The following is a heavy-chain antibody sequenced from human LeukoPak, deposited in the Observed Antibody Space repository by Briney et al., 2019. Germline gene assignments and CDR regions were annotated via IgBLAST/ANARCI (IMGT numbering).Heavy chain of an antibody. D-gene: IGHD2-2*01. CDR2: MYSSPYI. CDR1: GFSFSSHS. V-gene: IGHV3-21*01. Sequence: PGGSLRLSCAASGFSFSSHSMSWVRQAPGKGLEWVSSMYSSPYIYYADSVKGRFTISRDNAKNALYLQMNSLRAEDTAVYYCARDLGVVPAATTRYYYYGMDAWGQGTTVTVSS. J-gene: IGHJ6*02. CDR3: ARDLGVVPAATTRYYYYGMDA.